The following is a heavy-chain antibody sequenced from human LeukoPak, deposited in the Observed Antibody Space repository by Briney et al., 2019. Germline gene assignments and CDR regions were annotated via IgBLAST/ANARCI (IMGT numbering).Heavy chain of an antibody. Sequence: SQTLSLTCTVSGASINSSYWSWIRQPGGKGLEWIGRIYASGRTDYNPSLKSRVTMSADTSKNQFSLNLSSVTAADTAVYYCARGSSWYRTDFDYWGQGTLVTVSS. CDR1: GASINSSY. CDR3: ARGSSWYRTDFDY. D-gene: IGHD6-13*01. J-gene: IGHJ4*02. V-gene: IGHV4-4*07. CDR2: IYASGRT.